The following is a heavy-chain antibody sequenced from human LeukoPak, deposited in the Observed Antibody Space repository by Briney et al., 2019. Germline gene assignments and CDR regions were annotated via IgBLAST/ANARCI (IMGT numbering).Heavy chain of an antibody. Sequence: SETLSLTCTVSGGSISSGDYYWSWIRQPPGKGLEWIGYIYYSGNTYYNPSLRSRVTISLDTSKNQLSLKLSSVTAADTAVYYCARHGERGYSYGHDYWGQGTLVTVSS. CDR3: ARHGERGYSYGHDY. V-gene: IGHV4-30-4*01. CDR1: GGSISSGDYY. D-gene: IGHD5-18*01. CDR2: IYYSGNT. J-gene: IGHJ4*02.